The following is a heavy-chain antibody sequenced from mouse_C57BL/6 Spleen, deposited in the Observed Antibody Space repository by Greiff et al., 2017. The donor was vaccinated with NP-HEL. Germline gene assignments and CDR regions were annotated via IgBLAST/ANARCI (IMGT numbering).Heavy chain of an antibody. J-gene: IGHJ3*01. CDR2: IYPGDGDT. V-gene: IGHV1-82*01. D-gene: IGHD2-5*01. Sequence: VQLQQSGPELVKPGASVKISCKASGYAFSSSWMNWVKQRPGKGLEWIGRIYPGDGDTNYNGTFKGKAKLTVDKSSSTAYMQLGSLTSADDAVYFCASGGDSNLFAYWGQGTLVTVSA. CDR1: GYAFSSSW. CDR3: ASGGDSNLFAY.